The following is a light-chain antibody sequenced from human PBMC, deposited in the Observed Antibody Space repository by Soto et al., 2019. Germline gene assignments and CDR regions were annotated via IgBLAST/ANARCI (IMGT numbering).Light chain of an antibody. CDR1: SSDVGGYNY. CDR2: DVT. Sequence: QSALTQPASVSGSPGQSITISCTGTSSDVGGYNYVSWYQQHPGKAPQLLIYDVTNRPPGVSDDRFSGSKSGNTASLTISGLQAEDEADYYCSSYTSRVVFGGGTKLTVL. J-gene: IGLJ3*02. V-gene: IGLV2-14*03. CDR3: SSYTSRVV.